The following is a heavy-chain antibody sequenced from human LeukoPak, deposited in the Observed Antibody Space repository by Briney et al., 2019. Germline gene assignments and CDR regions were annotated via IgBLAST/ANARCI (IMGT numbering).Heavy chain of an antibody. V-gene: IGHV3-21*01. CDR1: GFTFSSYS. J-gene: IGHJ4*02. CDR3: ARVEATVTSNVFGY. D-gene: IGHD4-17*01. CDR2: ISSGSSYI. Sequence: GGSLRLSCAASGFTFSSYSMNWVRHAPGKGLEWVSSISSGSSYIYYADSVSGRFTISRDNAKKSLYLQMNRLRAEDTAIYYCARVEATVTSNVFGYWGQGTLVTVSS.